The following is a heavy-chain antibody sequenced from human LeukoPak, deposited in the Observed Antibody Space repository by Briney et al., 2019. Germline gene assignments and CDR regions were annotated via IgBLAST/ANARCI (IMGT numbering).Heavy chain of an antibody. D-gene: IGHD3-16*01. Sequence: GESLKISCEGSGYSFTSYWIGWVRQMPGKGREWMGIIYPGDSDTRYSPFFQGQVTISADKSMSPAYLLWSSLNASDPALYYCEGRGGVMAYYYGTDVWGQGTTVTV. CDR2: IYPGDSDT. J-gene: IGHJ6*02. CDR3: EGRGGVMAYYYGTDV. CDR1: GYSFTSYW. V-gene: IGHV5-51*01.